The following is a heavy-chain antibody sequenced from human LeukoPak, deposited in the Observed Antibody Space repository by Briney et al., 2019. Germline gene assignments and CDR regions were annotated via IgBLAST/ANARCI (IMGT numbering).Heavy chain of an antibody. CDR1: GFTLSVYW. V-gene: IGHV3-74*01. D-gene: IGHD6-13*01. Sequence: GGSLRLSCAASGFTLSVYWMHWVRQVPGKDLVWVARMNSDGRGITYADSVKGRFTITRDNAKNTLYLQLNSLRVDDTAVYYCVREAVAAGDWYFDFWGRGTLVTVSS. CDR2: MNSDGRGI. CDR3: VREAVAAGDWYFDF. J-gene: IGHJ2*01.